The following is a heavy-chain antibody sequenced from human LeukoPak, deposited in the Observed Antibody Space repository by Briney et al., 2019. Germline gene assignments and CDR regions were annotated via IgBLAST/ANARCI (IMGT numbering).Heavy chain of an antibody. V-gene: IGHV3-7*01. D-gene: IGHD3-3*01. Sequence: GGSLRLSCAASGFTFSSYWMSWVRQAPGKGLEWVANIKQDGSEKYYVDSVKGRFTISRDNAKNSLYLQMNSPRAEDTAVYYRAREDYDFWSGYFDYWGQGTLVTVSS. CDR3: AREDYDFWSGYFDY. CDR2: IKQDGSEK. CDR1: GFTFSSYW. J-gene: IGHJ4*02.